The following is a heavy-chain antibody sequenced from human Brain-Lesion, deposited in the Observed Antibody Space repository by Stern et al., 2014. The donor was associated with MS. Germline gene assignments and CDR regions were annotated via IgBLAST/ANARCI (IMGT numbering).Heavy chain of an antibody. CDR1: GGSISSGGYY. CDR2: LFTRGST. CDR3: ARGRVVPGFQYYATDV. D-gene: IGHD2-2*01. Sequence: QVQLQESGPGLVKPSQTLSLSCPVSGGSISSGGYYWIWIRPPAGKGLEWIGRLFTRGSTSYNPSLTRRVPPLIHTSQYQFSLRLNSMTAADTAVYYCARGRVVPGFQYYATDVWGQGTTVIVSS. J-gene: IGHJ6*02. V-gene: IGHV4-61*02.